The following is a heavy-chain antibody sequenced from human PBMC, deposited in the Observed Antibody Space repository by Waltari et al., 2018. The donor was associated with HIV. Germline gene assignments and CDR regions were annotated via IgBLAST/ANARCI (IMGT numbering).Heavy chain of an antibody. D-gene: IGHD1-26*01. Sequence: EVQLVESGGGSVQPGGSLRLSCAASGFTFSRYWMHRVRQAPGKGLVWVTRINSDRSSTSYANSVKGLFTISRDNAKNTVYLQMSSLRAEDTAVYYCARAGRDGKLPPDYWGQGTLVTVSS. V-gene: IGHV3-74*01. CDR2: INSDRSST. CDR3: ARAGRDGKLPPDY. CDR1: GFTFSRYW. J-gene: IGHJ4*02.